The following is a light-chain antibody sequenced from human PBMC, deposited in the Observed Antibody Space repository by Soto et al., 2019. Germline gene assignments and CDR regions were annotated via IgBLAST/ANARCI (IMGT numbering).Light chain of an antibody. J-gene: IGKJ3*01. CDR2: EAS. Sequence: DIQLTQSPSPLSASVGDRVYITCRTSQDVSSYLNWYQAKPGKSPKLLVYEASTLESGVPSRFSGSRSRTDFTLTISSLQPEDSATYYCQQSYGSPPFTFGPGTRVDI. CDR3: QQSYGSPPFT. V-gene: IGKV1-39*01. CDR1: QDVSSY.